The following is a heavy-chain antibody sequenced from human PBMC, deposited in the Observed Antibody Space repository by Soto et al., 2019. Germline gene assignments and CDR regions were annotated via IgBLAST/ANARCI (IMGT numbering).Heavy chain of an antibody. Sequence: SGPTLVNPTQTLTLTCTFSGFSLSTSGVGVGWTRQPPGKALEWLALIYWDDDKRYSPSLKSRLTITKDTSKNQVVLTMTNMDPVDTATYYCARVRAYSSSWYAFSFDIWGQGTMVTVSS. J-gene: IGHJ3*02. CDR2: IYWDDDK. D-gene: IGHD6-13*01. CDR3: ARVRAYSSSWYAFSFDI. V-gene: IGHV2-5*02. CDR1: GFSLSTSGVG.